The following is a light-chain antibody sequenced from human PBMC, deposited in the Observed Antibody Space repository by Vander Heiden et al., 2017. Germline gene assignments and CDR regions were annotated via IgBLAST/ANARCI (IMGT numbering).Light chain of an antibody. V-gene: IGKV1-5*01. Sequence: DIQIPQSPSTLSASVGDRVTITCRASQSISSWLAWYQQKPGEAPKLLVYDASSWESGVPSRFSGSGAGTEFTLTISSLQSDDFATYYCQHYNTYSAKTFGQGTKVEI. CDR2: DAS. CDR3: QHYNTYSAKT. CDR1: QSISSW. J-gene: IGKJ1*01.